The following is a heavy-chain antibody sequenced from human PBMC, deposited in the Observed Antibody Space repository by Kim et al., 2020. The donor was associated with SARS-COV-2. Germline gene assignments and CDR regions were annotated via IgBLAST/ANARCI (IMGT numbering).Heavy chain of an antibody. CDR2: IAPDDSDT. D-gene: IGHD5-18*01. J-gene: IGHJ4*02. Sequence: GKGLEWMGIIAPDDSDTRHSPSFQGPVTISADKSISTNYLQWSSLKASDTAIHYCARARRGYGYGSFDYWGQGTLVIVSS. V-gene: IGHV5-51*01. CDR3: ARARRGYGYGSFDY.